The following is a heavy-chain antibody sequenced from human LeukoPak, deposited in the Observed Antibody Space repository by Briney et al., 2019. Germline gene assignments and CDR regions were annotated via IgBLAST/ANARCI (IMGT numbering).Heavy chain of an antibody. J-gene: IGHJ5*02. V-gene: IGHV4-59*01. D-gene: IGHD5-18*01. Sequence: SETPSLTCTVSGGSISSYYWSWIRQPPGKGLEWIGYIYYSGSTNYNPSLKSRVTISVDTSKNQFSLKLSSVTAADTAVYYWARVFWDVDTAMGFGPWGQGTLVTVSS. CDR3: ARVFWDVDTAMGFGP. CDR1: GGSISSYY. CDR2: IYYSGST.